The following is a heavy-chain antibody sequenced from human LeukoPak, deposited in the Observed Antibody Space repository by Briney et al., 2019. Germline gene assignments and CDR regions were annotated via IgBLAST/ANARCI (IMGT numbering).Heavy chain of an antibody. J-gene: IGHJ3*02. V-gene: IGHV3-23*01. D-gene: IGHD1-26*01. Sequence: GGSLRLSCAASGLTFSSYAMSWVRPAPGKGLEWVSGISGSGGSTYYADSVKGRFTISRDNSKNTLYLQMNSLRAEDTAVYYCAKDSGSYYWAYAFDIWGQGTMVTVSS. CDR2: ISGSGGST. CDR3: AKDSGSYYWAYAFDI. CDR1: GLTFSSYA.